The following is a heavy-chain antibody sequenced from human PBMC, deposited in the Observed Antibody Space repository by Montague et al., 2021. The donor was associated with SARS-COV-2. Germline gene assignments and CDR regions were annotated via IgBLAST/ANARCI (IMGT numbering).Heavy chain of an antibody. CDR3: ARSRDWYLGN. V-gene: IGHV4-38-2*01. Sequence: SETLSLTCSVSGFSISSGFYWAWIRQSPGKGPEWIASIHIGGTSYLNPSLKSRVTISIDSSKNQFSLNVTSVTAADTAVYFCARSRDWYLGNWGQGTLATVSS. CDR2: IHIGGTS. D-gene: IGHD3-9*01. J-gene: IGHJ4*02. CDR1: GFSISSGFY.